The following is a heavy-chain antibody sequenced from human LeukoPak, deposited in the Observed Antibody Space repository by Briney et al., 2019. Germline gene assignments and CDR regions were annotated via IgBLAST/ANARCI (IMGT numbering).Heavy chain of an antibody. J-gene: IGHJ6*03. CDR1: GFTFSTYG. CDR3: ARIQQDYYYYYMDV. CDR2: ISYDGSTK. D-gene: IGHD5-18*01. Sequence: GGSLRLSYTASGFTFSTYGMHWVRQAPGKGLEWVTLISYDGSTKYYSDSVKGRFTISRDNSKNTLYLQMNSLRAEDTAVYYCARIQQDYYYYYMDVWGKGTTVTISS. V-gene: IGHV3-30*03.